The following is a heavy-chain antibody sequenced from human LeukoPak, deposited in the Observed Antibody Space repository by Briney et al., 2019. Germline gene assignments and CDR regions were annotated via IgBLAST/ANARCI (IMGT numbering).Heavy chain of an antibody. CDR1: GGTFSSYA. J-gene: IGHJ1*01. CDR3: ARGDYGDLMYFQH. D-gene: IGHD4-17*01. Sequence: GASVKVSCKASGGTFSSYAITWVRQAPGQGLEWMGWISAYNGNTNYAQKLQGRVTMTTDTSTSTAYMELRSLRSDDTAVYYCARGDYGDLMYFQHWGQGTLVTVSS. V-gene: IGHV1-18*01. CDR2: ISAYNGNT.